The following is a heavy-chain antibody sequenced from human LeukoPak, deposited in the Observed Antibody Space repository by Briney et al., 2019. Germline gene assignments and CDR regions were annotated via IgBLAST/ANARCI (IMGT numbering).Heavy chain of an antibody. CDR1: GDSIRRNY. V-gene: IGHV4-59*08. CDR3: AAYRSGTHYNSYYFDD. D-gene: IGHD3-10*01. CDR2: IHYSGNT. Sequence: SETLSLTCGISGDSIRRNYWSWIRQPPGKGLEWIGYIHYSGNTNYNPSLKSRVSISVDTSKNQFSLKLTSVTAADTAVYYCAAYRSGTHYNSYYFDDWGQRTLVIVSS. J-gene: IGHJ4*02.